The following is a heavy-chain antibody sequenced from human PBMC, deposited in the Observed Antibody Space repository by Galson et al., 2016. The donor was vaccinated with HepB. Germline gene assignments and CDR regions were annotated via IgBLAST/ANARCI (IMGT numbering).Heavy chain of an antibody. V-gene: IGHV3-53*01. CDR1: GFTVSNNY. D-gene: IGHD5-24*01. CDR3: ARDPMATRYYYYGMDV. J-gene: IGHJ6*02. Sequence: SLRLSCAASGFTVSNNYMSWVRQAPGKGLEWVSVIYSGGSTYYADSVKGRFTISRDNSKNTLYLQMNSLRAEDTAVYYCARDPMATRYYYYGMDVWGRGTTVTVSS. CDR2: IYSGGST.